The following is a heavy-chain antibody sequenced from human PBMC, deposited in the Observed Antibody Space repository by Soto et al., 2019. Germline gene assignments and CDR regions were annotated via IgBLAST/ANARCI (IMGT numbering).Heavy chain of an antibody. V-gene: IGHV3-33*01. J-gene: IGHJ4*02. D-gene: IGHD6-6*01. CDR3: ARSGSRIAARPEDY. Sequence: QVQLVESGGGVVQPGMSLRLSCAASGFTFSNYGMHWVRQAPGKGLEWVASMWYDGSNKYNADSVKGRFTISRDNSKNTLYLQMNSLRVEDTAVYYCARSGSRIAARPEDYWGQGTLVTVSS. CDR1: GFTFSNYG. CDR2: MWYDGSNK.